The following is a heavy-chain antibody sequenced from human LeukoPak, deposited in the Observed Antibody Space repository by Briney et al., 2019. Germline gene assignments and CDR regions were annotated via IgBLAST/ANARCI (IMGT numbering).Heavy chain of an antibody. D-gene: IGHD2-15*01. CDR1: GYQFISYT. CDR2: ISAYNGNT. J-gene: IGHJ4*02. CDR3: ARQESGGRGIY. Sequence: GASVKVSCKASGYQFISYTMSWVRQAPGQGLEWMGWISAYNGNTNYAQKLQDRVTMTTDTSTSTAYMELRSLRSDDTAVYYCARQESGGRGIYWGQGTLVTVSS. V-gene: IGHV1-18*01.